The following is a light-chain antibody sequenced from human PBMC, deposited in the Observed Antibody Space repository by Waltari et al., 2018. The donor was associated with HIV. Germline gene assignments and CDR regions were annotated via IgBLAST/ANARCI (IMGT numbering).Light chain of an antibody. V-gene: IGLV2-14*03. CDR2: DVY. Sequence: KVPKLLIYDVYNRPSRISNRFSGPKSGNTAFLTISGLRAEDEADYYCASFTCGRLNVFGSGTKVTVL. CDR3: ASFTCGRLNV. J-gene: IGLJ1*01.